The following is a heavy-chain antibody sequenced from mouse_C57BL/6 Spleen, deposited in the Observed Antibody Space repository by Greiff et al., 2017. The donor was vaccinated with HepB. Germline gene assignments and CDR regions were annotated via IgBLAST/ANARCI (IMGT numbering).Heavy chain of an antibody. CDR1: GYTFTSYW. Sequence: VQLQQPGAELVKPGASVKMSCKASGYTFTSYWITWVKQRPGQGLEWIGDIYPGSGSTNYTEKLKSKATLTVDTSTSTAYMQLSSLTSEDSAVYYGARGRGRSSFAYWGEGTLCTVSA. CDR2: IYPGSGST. V-gene: IGHV1-55*01. D-gene: IGHD1-1*01. J-gene: IGHJ3*01. CDR3: ARGRGRSSFAY.